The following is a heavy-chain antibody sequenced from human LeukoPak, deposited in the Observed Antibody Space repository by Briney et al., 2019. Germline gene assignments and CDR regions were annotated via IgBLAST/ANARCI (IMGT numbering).Heavy chain of an antibody. V-gene: IGHV4-39*07. CDR3: ARGHDSIKTFGEVIKSRTRWFDP. J-gene: IGHJ5*02. Sequence: SETLSLTCTVSGGSITSSSYYWGWIRQPPGKGLEWIASIYYSGSTYYNPSLKSRVTISVDTSKNQFSLKLSSVTAADTAVYYCARGHDSIKTFGEVIKSRTRWFDPGAREPWSPSPQ. D-gene: IGHD3-3*01. CDR1: GGSITSSSYY. CDR2: IYYSGST.